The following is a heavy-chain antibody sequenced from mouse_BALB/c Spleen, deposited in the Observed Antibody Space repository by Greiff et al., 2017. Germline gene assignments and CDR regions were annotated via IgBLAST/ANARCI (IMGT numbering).Heavy chain of an antibody. D-gene: IGHD2-14*01. CDR1: GYTFTSYW. Sequence: VQLQQPGAELVRPGASVKLSCKASGYTFTSYWINWVKQRPGQGLEWIGNIYPSDSYTNYNQKFKDKATLTVDKSSSTAYMQLSSPTSEDSAVYYCTKGLTGDRYDGGAWFAYWGQGTLVTVSA. J-gene: IGHJ3*01. CDR3: TKGLTGDRYDGGAWFAY. V-gene: IGHV1-69*02. CDR2: IYPSDSYT.